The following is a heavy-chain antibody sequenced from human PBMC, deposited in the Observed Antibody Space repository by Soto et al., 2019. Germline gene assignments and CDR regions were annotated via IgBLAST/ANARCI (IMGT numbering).Heavy chain of an antibody. V-gene: IGHV1-69*01. CDR3: ARDSADDYVWGSYRPEDV. J-gene: IGHJ6*02. D-gene: IGHD3-16*02. Sequence: QVQLVQSGAEVKKPGSSVKVSCKASGGTFSSYAISWVRQAPGQGLEWMGGSIPIFGTANYAQKFQGRVTITADESTSTAYMELSSLRSEDTAVYYCARDSADDYVWGSYRPEDVWGQGTTVTVSS. CDR2: SIPIFGTA. CDR1: GGTFSSYA.